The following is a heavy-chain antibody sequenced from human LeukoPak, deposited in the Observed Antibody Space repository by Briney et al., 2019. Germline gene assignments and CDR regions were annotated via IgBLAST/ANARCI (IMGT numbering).Heavy chain of an antibody. CDR2: IKQDGSEK. Sequence: PGGSLRLSCAASGFTFSSYWMSWVRQAPGKGLEWVANIKQDGSEKYYVDSVKGRFTISRDNAKNSLYLQMNSLRAEDTAVYYCARDSGFWSGHYYYYMDAWGKGTTVTVTS. V-gene: IGHV3-7*01. CDR3: ARDSGFWSGHYYYYMDA. D-gene: IGHD3-3*01. CDR1: GFTFSSYW. J-gene: IGHJ6*03.